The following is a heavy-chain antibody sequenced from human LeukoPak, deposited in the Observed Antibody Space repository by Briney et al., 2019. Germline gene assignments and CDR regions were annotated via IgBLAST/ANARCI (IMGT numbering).Heavy chain of an antibody. CDR3: ARARAYRSSWYYFDY. Sequence: SQTLSLTCTVSGGSISSGDYYWSWIRQPPGKGLEWIGHIYHSGITYYNPSLKSRVTFLVDTSKNQFSLKVNSVTAADTAVYHCARARAYRSSWYYFDYWGQGTLVTVSS. J-gene: IGHJ4*02. CDR2: IYHSGIT. V-gene: IGHV4-30-4*08. CDR1: GGSISSGDYY. D-gene: IGHD6-13*01.